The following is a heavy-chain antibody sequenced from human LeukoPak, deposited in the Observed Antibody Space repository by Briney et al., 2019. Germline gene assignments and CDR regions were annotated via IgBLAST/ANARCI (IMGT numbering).Heavy chain of an antibody. D-gene: IGHD2-15*01. Sequence: GGSLRLSCAASGFTFSSSAMSWVRQAPGKGLEWVSGISGSGAGTYNADSVKGRFTISRDNSKNTLYLQMNSLRAEDTAVYYCAKGLDIVVLVAALGAWGQGTLVTVSS. J-gene: IGHJ4*02. CDR1: GFTFSSSA. V-gene: IGHV3-23*01. CDR2: ISGSGAGT. CDR3: AKGLDIVVLVAALGA.